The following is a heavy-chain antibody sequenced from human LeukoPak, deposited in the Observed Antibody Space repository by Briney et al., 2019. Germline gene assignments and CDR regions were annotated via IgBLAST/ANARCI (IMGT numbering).Heavy chain of an antibody. J-gene: IGHJ4*02. CDR3: AKSQRTLTMVRGVEDY. D-gene: IGHD3-10*01. CDR1: GFTFSNYW. Sequence: GGSLRLSCAASGFTFSNYWMSWVRQAPGKGLEWVANIKQDGSEKYYVDSVKGRFTISRENAKNSLYLQMNSLRAEDTAVYYCAKSQRTLTMVRGVEDYWGQGTLVTVSS. V-gene: IGHV3-7*03. CDR2: IKQDGSEK.